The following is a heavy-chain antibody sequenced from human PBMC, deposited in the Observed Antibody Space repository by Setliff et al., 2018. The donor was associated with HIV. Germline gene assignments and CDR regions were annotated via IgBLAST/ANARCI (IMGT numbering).Heavy chain of an antibody. D-gene: IGHD2-21*01. CDR2: IFHSGST. CDR1: GGSISSSNW. J-gene: IGHJ4*02. CDR3: ARLGIANAPDDY. V-gene: IGHV4-4*02. Sequence: SETLSLTCAVSGGSISSSNWWSWVRQPPGKGLEWIGEIFHSGSTYHNPSLKSRVSISIDTSKTQVSLKLRSVTAADTAVYYCARLGIANAPDDYWGQGTLVTVSS.